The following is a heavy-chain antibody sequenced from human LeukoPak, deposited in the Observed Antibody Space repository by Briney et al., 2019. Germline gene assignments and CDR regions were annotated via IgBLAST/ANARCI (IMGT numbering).Heavy chain of an antibody. V-gene: IGHV5-51*01. Sequence: GESLKISRKGSGYSFGSYWIGWVRQMPGKGLEWMGMIYAGDSDTRYSPSFEGQVTISVDKSISTAYLQWSSLEASDTAMYYCARHTKFSSGSSWFDPWGQGTLVIVSS. CDR3: ARHTKFSSGSSWFDP. J-gene: IGHJ5*02. CDR1: GYSFGSYW. D-gene: IGHD3-22*01. CDR2: IYAGDSDT.